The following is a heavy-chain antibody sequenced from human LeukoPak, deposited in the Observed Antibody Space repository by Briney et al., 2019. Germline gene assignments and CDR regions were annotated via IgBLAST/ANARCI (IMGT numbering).Heavy chain of an antibody. D-gene: IGHD5-18*01. CDR3: ASSMVNFELTLNYYGMDV. CDR1: GGTFSSYA. Sequence: GASVKVSCKASGGTFSSYAISWVRQAPGQGLEWMGRIIPILGIANYAQKFQGRVTITADKSTSTAYMELSSLRSEDTAVYYCASSMVNFELTLNYYGMDVWGQGTTVTVSS. V-gene: IGHV1-69*04. CDR2: IIPILGIA. J-gene: IGHJ6*02.